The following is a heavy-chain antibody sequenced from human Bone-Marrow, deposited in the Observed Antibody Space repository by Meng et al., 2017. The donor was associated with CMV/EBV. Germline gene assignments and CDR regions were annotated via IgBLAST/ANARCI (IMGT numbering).Heavy chain of an antibody. Sequence: GESLKISCAASGFTFSSYGMHWVRQAPGKGLEWVSTISGGGITIYYADSVKGRFTISRDNSKNTLYLQMNSLRVEDTAVYYCAKCFNLGNYGSHFGLDVWGQGTTVTVSS. CDR1: GFTFSSYG. CDR3: AKCFNLGNYGSHFGLDV. D-gene: IGHD3-16*01. J-gene: IGHJ6*02. V-gene: IGHV3-23*01. CDR2: ISGGGITI.